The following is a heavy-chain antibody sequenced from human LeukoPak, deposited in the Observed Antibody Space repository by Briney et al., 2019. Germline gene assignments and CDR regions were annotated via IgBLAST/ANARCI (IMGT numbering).Heavy chain of an antibody. V-gene: IGHV1-69*13. J-gene: IGHJ4*02. CDR2: IIPIFGTA. CDR1: GGTFSSYA. D-gene: IGHD3-10*01. Sequence: ASVKVSCKASGGTFSSYAISWVRQAPGQGLEWMGGIIPIFGTANYARKFQGRVTITADESTSTAYMELSSLRSEDTAVYYCARDYYGSGSYYKPFDYWGQGTLVTVSS. CDR3: ARDYYGSGSYYKPFDY.